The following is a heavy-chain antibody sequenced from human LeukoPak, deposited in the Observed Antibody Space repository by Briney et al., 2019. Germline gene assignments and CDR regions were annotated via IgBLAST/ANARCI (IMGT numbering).Heavy chain of an antibody. V-gene: IGHV1-69*05. CDR2: IIPIFGTA. CDR1: GGTSSSYA. D-gene: IGHD3-3*01. Sequence: GASVKVSCKASGGTSSSYAISWVRQAPGQGLEWMGGIIPIFGTANYAQKFQGRVTMTRNTSISTAYMELSSLRSEDTAVYYCARAAYDFWSGYNYYYYGMDVWGQGTTVTVSS. CDR3: ARAAYDFWSGYNYYYYGMDV. J-gene: IGHJ6*02.